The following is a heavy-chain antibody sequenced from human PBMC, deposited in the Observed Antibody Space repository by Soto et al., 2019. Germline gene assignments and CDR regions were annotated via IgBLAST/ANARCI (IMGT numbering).Heavy chain of an antibody. CDR2: IYYSGST. V-gene: IGHV4-61*01. Sequence: QVQLQESGPGLVKPSETLSLTCTVSGGSVSSGSYYWSWIRQPPGKGLEWIGYIYYSGSTNYNPSLKSRVTISVDTSKNQFSLKLGSVTAADTAVYYCARDHVVRGVINWFDPWGQGTLVTVSS. D-gene: IGHD3-10*01. CDR3: ARDHVVRGVINWFDP. CDR1: GGSVSSGSYY. J-gene: IGHJ5*02.